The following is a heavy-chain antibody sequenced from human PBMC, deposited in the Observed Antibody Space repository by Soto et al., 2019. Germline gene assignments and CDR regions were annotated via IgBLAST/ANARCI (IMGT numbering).Heavy chain of an antibody. CDR1: GFTLRSYD. J-gene: IGHJ4*02. D-gene: IGHD3-3*01. CDR3: ARVSGSDFWSGYIDY. CDR2: IGTAGDT. V-gene: IGHV3-13*01. Sequence: PGGSLRLSCAASGFTLRSYDMHWVRQATGKGLEWVSAIGTAGDTYYPGSVKGRFTISRENAKNSLYLQMNSLRAEDTAVYYCARVSGSDFWSGYIDYWGQGTLVTVSS.